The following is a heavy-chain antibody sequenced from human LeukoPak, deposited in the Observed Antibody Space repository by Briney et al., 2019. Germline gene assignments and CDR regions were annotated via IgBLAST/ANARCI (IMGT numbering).Heavy chain of an antibody. D-gene: IGHD2-8*02. Sequence: ASVKVSCKASGYTFTSYYMHWVRQAPGQGLEWMGIINPSGGSTSYAQKFQGRVTMTRDTSTSTAYMELSSLRSEDSAVYYCAGEPLRTEHIDYWGQGTLVTVSS. CDR2: INPSGGST. CDR3: AGEPLRTEHIDY. CDR1: GYTFTSYY. V-gene: IGHV1-46*01. J-gene: IGHJ4*02.